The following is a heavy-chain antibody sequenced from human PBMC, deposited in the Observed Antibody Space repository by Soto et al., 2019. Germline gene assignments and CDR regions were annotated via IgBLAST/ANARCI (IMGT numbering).Heavy chain of an antibody. CDR3: GGVCGSGSYNAFDT. Sequence: QVQLVQSGAEVKNPGASVKVSCKASGYTFSNYGISWVRQAPGQGLGWMGWISTYNGNTKYTQKFQGRVTMTTDTSTSTAYRGLRSVSSDDTAVWYGGGVCGSGSYNAFDTWGQGTMVTVSS. D-gene: IGHD3-10*01. J-gene: IGHJ3*02. CDR1: GYTFSNYG. V-gene: IGHV1-18*01. CDR2: ISTYNGNT.